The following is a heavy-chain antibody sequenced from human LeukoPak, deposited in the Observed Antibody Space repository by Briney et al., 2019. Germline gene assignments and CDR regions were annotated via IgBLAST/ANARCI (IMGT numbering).Heavy chain of an antibody. D-gene: IGHD4-17*01. J-gene: IGHJ3*02. CDR2: IYYSGST. CDR3: ARSPDYGDYVAFDI. CDR1: GGSISSYY. Sequence: PSETLSLTCTVSGGSISSYYWSWIRQPPGKGLEWIGYIYYSGSTYYNPSLKSRVTISVDTSKNQFSLKLSSVTAADTAVYYCARSPDYGDYVAFDIWGQGTMVTVSS. V-gene: IGHV4-59*12.